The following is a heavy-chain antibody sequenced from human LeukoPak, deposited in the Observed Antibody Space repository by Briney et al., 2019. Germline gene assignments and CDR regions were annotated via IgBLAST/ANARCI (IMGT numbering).Heavy chain of an antibody. CDR1: GFTFSSYA. D-gene: IGHD6-13*01. CDR2: ISYDGSNK. V-gene: IGHV3-30*04. J-gene: IGHJ5*02. CDR3: AGGIPAAVRGWFDP. Sequence: PGGSLRLSCAASGFTFSSYAMHWVRQAPGKGLEWVAVISYDGSNKYYADSVKGRFTISRDNSKNTLYLQMNSLRAEDTAVYYCAGGIPAAVRGWFDPWGQGTLVTVSS.